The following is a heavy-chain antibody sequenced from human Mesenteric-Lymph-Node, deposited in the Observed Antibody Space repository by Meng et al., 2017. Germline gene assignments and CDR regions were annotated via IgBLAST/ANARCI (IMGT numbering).Heavy chain of an antibody. D-gene: IGHD6-13*01. CDR2: IDVGSGNT. J-gene: IGHJ3*02. CDR1: GFTFSASS. CDR3: TRAMEGIAGAFEI. Sequence: SVKVSCKASGFTFSASSVQWVRQARGLRLEWIGWIDVGSGNTLYAQNFQDRVTFTRDMSTRTAYMDLSSLRSEDTAVYYCTRAMEGIAGAFEIWGQGTMVTVSS. V-gene: IGHV1-58*01.